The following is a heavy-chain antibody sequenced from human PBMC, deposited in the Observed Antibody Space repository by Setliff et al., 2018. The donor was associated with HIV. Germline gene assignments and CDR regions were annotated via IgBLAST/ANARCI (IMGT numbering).Heavy chain of an antibody. V-gene: IGHV1-2*02. D-gene: IGHD1-7*01. Sequence: GASVKVSCKTSGYTFTGYYVHWVRQAPGQGLEWMGWVSPHGGYTSYAKKFQGRITMTTDTSTSTAYMELRSLRSDDTAVYYCARYSNWNFEEHFDYWGQGTLVTVSS. CDR1: GYTFTGYY. J-gene: IGHJ4*02. CDR2: VSPHGGYT. CDR3: ARYSNWNFEEHFDY.